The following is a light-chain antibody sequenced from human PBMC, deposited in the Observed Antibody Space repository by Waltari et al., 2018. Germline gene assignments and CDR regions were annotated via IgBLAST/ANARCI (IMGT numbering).Light chain of an antibody. V-gene: IGKV3-20*01. CDR2: GAS. Sequence: IVLTQSPGTLSLSPGERATLSCRASQSVSNSYLAWDQQKPGQAPRLLIYGASRRATGIPDRFSGSGSGTDFTLTISRLEPEDFAVYYCQQYGSSPRTFGQGTKVEIK. CDR3: QQYGSSPRT. J-gene: IGKJ1*01. CDR1: QSVSNSY.